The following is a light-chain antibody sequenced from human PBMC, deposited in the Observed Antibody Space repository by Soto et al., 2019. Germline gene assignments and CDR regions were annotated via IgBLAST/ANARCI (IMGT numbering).Light chain of an antibody. J-gene: IGKJ1*01. CDR2: DAS. CDR1: QSISTW. Sequence: DIQMTQSPSTLSASVGDRVTITCRASQSISTWLAWYQQKPGKAPKLLIYDASSLQSGVPSRFSGSASGTEFTLTISSLQPDDFATYYCQQYNSYSQTFGQGTKVESK. V-gene: IGKV1-5*01. CDR3: QQYNSYSQT.